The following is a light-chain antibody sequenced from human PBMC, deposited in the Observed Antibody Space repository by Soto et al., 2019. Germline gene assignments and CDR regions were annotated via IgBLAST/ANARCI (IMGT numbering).Light chain of an antibody. Sequence: DIQMTQSPSTLSASVGDRVTIACRASQSISEFLAWYQRKPGNAPELLTYDASNLETGVPSRFSGSGSGTEFTLTITSLQPDDFASYYCQQYSNYPLTFGGGTKVDIK. CDR2: DAS. CDR3: QQYSNYPLT. CDR1: QSISEF. V-gene: IGKV1-5*01. J-gene: IGKJ4*01.